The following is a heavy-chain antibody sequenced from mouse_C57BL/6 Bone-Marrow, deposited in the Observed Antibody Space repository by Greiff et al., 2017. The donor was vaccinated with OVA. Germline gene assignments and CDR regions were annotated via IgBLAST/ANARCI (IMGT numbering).Heavy chain of an antibody. CDR2: INPYNGGT. Sequence: EVQLQQSGPVLVKLGASVKMSCKASGYTFTDYYMNWVKQSHGKSLEWIGVINPYNGGTSYNQKFKGKATLTVDKSSSTAYMELNSLTSEDSAGYYCARYYYGSRSDYWGQGTTLTVSS. CDR3: ARYYYGSRSDY. V-gene: IGHV1-19*01. D-gene: IGHD1-1*01. J-gene: IGHJ2*01. CDR1: GYTFTDYY.